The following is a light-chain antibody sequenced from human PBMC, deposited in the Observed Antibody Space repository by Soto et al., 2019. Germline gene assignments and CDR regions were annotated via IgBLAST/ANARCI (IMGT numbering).Light chain of an antibody. CDR2: GDS. J-gene: IGLJ2*01. CDR3: QSYDSSLNGVV. CDR1: SSNIGTGYD. Sequence: QSVLTQPPSVSGAPGQRVTISCTGSSSNIGTGYDVHWYQHLPGTAPKLLIYGDSNRPSGVPDRFSGSKSDTSASLAITGLQAEDEADYYCQSYDSSLNGVVFGGGTKLTVL. V-gene: IGLV1-40*01.